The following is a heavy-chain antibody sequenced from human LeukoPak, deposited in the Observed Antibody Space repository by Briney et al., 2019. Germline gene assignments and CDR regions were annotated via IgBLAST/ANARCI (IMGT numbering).Heavy chain of an antibody. CDR3: AKAPVISCSGAFCYPFDS. CDR1: GFTFSSYW. CDR2: INSDGSST. J-gene: IGHJ4*02. V-gene: IGHV3-74*01. D-gene: IGHD2-15*01. Sequence: GGSLRLSCAASGFTFSSYWMHWVRQAPGKGLVWVSRINSDGSSTSYADSVKGRFTISRDNAKNTLYLQMNSLRAEDTAVYYCAKAPVISCSGAFCYPFDSWGQGTLVTVSS.